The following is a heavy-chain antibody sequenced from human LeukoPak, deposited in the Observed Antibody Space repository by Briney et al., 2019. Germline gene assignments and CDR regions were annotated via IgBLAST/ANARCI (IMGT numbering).Heavy chain of an antibody. D-gene: IGHD6-19*01. CDR2: INAGNGNT. Sequence: ASVTVSSKASGYTFTIYAMHWVRQAPGQRLEWMGWINAGNGNTKYSQKFQGRVTITRDTSASTAYMELSSLRSEDTAVYYCAWAVAGIEFDYWGQGTLVTVSS. CDR3: AWAVAGIEFDY. V-gene: IGHV1-3*01. J-gene: IGHJ4*02. CDR1: GYTFTIYA.